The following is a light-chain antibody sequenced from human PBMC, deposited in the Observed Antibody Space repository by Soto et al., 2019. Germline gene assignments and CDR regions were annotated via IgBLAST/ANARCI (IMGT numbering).Light chain of an antibody. CDR3: QQSYNTPQIT. V-gene: IGKV1-39*01. Sequence: DIKMTQSPSSLSASVGDRVTIACRASQTISTYLNWYQQKPGKAPNLLIYAASSLQSGVPSRFSGSGSGTDFTLTISGLQPDDFATYYCQQSYNTPQITLGQGTRLEIK. J-gene: IGKJ5*01. CDR2: AAS. CDR1: QTISTY.